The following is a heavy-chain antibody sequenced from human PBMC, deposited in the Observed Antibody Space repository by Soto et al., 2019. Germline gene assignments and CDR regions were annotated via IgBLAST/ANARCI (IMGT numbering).Heavy chain of an antibody. J-gene: IGHJ4*02. D-gene: IGHD3-16*02. Sequence: QVQLVESGGGVVQPGRSLRLSCEASGFSFSSYGMHWVRQAPGKGLEWVAFISYDGINKYYVDSVQGRFTIFRDSSRNALYLQMNSLRPEDTAGYYCAKALGELSPESYDYWGQGNLVTVSS. CDR3: AKALGELSPESYDY. CDR1: GFSFSSYG. CDR2: ISYDGINK. V-gene: IGHV3-30*18.